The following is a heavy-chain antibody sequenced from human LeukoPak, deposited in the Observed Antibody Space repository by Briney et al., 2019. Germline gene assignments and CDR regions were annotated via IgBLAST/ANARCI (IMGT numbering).Heavy chain of an antibody. Sequence: PGGSLRLSCAASGFTFSSYGMHWVRQAPGKGLEWVAVISYDGSNKYYADSVKGRFTISRDNSKNTLYLQMNSLRAEDTAVYYCAKDPSPYYYDSSAYRPAWYFDLWGRGTLVTVSS. J-gene: IGHJ2*01. D-gene: IGHD3-22*01. CDR2: ISYDGSNK. CDR3: AKDPSPYYYDSSAYRPAWYFDL. V-gene: IGHV3-30*18. CDR1: GFTFSSYG.